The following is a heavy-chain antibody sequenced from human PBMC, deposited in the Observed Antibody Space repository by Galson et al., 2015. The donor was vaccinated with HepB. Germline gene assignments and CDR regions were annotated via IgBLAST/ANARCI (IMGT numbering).Heavy chain of an antibody. V-gene: IGHV4-34*01. CDR1: GGSFSGYY. Sequence: LSLTCAVYGGSFSGYYWSWIRQPPGKGLEWIGEINHSGSTNYNPSLKSRVTISVDMSKNQFSLKLSSVTAADTAVYYCARGRRELPHNYYGSGRGSLDYWGQGTLVTVSS. D-gene: IGHD3-10*01. CDR3: ARGRRELPHNYYGSGRGSLDY. J-gene: IGHJ4*02. CDR2: INHSGST.